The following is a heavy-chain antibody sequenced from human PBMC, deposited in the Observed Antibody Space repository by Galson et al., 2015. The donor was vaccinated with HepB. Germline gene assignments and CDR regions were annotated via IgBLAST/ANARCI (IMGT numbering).Heavy chain of an antibody. V-gene: IGHV1-24*01. CDR3: ATDRHLGYCSSTSCRYNWFDP. J-gene: IGHJ5*02. CDR2: FDPEDGET. CDR1: GYTLTELS. D-gene: IGHD2-2*01. Sequence: SVKVSCKVSGYTLTELSMHWVRQAPGKGLEWMGGFDPEDGETIYAQKFQGRVTMTEDTSTDTAYMELSSLRSEDTAVYYCATDRHLGYCSSTSCRYNWFDPWGQGTLVTVPS.